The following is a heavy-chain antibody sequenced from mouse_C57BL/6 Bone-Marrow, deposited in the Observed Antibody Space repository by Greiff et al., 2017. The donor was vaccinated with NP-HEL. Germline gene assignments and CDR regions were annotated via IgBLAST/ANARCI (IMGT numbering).Heavy chain of an antibody. Sequence: QVQLQQSGAELVRPGTSVKVSCKASGYAFTNYLIEWVKQRPGQGLEWIGVINPGSGGTNYNEKFKGKATLTADKSSSTAYMQLSSLTSEDSAVYFCARETDGYPAWFAYWGQGTLVTVSA. CDR3: ARETDGYPAWFAY. D-gene: IGHD2-3*01. CDR2: INPGSGGT. V-gene: IGHV1-54*01. CDR1: GYAFTNYL. J-gene: IGHJ3*01.